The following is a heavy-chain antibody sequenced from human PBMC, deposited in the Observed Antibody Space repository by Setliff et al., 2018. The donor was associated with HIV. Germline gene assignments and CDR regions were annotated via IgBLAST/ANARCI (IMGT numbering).Heavy chain of an antibody. CDR3: TTDGSYDILTGPTPGAFDI. V-gene: IGHV1-24*01. D-gene: IGHD3-9*01. J-gene: IGHJ3*02. CDR1: GHTLKELS. Sequence: ASVKVPCKVSGHTLKELSMHWVRQAPGKGLEWMGGFDPEDAETNYAQNFQGRVTMNEDTSTDTAYMELSSLRSEDTAFYYCTTDGSYDILTGPTPGAFDIWGQGTMVTVSS. CDR2: FDPEDAET.